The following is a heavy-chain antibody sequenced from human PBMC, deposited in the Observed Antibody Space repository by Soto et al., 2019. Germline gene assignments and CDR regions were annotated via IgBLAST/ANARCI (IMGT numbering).Heavy chain of an antibody. CDR1: GFTFEAYS. V-gene: IGHV3-9*01. Sequence: PGGSLRLSCADSGFTFEAYSLHWVRQLPGKGLEWVAGISGDSGSSGYADSVRGRFTVSRDNAKNSLFLQMSSLSPEDTALYYCTKRRSARPGFDAFDLWGQGTMVTV. J-gene: IGHJ3*01. CDR2: ISGDSGSS. CDR3: TKRRSARPGFDAFDL.